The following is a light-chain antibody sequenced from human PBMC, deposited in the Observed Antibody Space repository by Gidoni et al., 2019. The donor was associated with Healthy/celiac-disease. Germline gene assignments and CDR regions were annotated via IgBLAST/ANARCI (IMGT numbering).Light chain of an antibody. CDR3: QQYNKWPPMYT. CDR1: QSVSSN. Sequence: DIVMTQSPATLSVSPGERATLSCRASQSVSSNFAWYQQKPGQVPRLLIYGASTRATGIPARFSGSGSGTEFTLTISSLQAEDFAVYYCQQYNKWPPMYTFGQGTKLEIK. CDR2: GAS. V-gene: IGKV3-15*01. J-gene: IGKJ2*01.